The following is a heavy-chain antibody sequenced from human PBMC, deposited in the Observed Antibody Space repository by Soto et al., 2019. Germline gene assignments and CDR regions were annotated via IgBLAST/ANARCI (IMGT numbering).Heavy chain of an antibody. D-gene: IGHD6-13*01. CDR3: ARDDAAAATSGMDV. J-gene: IGHJ6*02. CDR1: GGTFSTYG. Sequence: QVQLVQSGAEVKKPGYSVKVSCKASGGTFSTYGINWVRQAPGQGLEWMGGIIPIFDTTNYAQKFQGKFTITADESTSTVYMEPSSLRSEDTAVYYCARDDAAAATSGMDVWGQATKVTVSS. V-gene: IGHV1-69*01. CDR2: IIPIFDTT.